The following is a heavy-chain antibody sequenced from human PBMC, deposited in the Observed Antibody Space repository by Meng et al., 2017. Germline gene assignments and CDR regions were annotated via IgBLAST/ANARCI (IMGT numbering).Heavy chain of an antibody. CDR3: AREHIVVVTARSRNYFDY. CDR1: GFTFSSYA. V-gene: IGHV3-30*17. CDR2: ISYDGSNK. J-gene: IGHJ4*02. D-gene: IGHD2-21*02. Sequence: LRLSCAASGFTFSSYAMHWVRQAPGKGLEWVAVISYDGSNKYYADSVKGRFTISRDNSKNTLYLQMNSLRAEDTAVYYCAREHIVVVTARSRNYFDYWGQGTLVTVSS.